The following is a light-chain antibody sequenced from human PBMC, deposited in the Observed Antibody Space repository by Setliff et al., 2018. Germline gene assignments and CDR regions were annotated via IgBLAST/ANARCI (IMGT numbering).Light chain of an antibody. J-gene: IGLJ1*01. Sequence: QSVLTPPASVSGSPGQSITISCTGTSSDVGYYNYVSWYQQHPGKAPKLMIYEVSNRPSGVSNRFSGSKSGNTASLTISGLQAEDEADYYCSSYTSSSTRVFGTGTKVTVL. CDR3: SSYTSSSTRV. CDR1: SSDVGYYNY. CDR2: EVS. V-gene: IGLV2-14*01.